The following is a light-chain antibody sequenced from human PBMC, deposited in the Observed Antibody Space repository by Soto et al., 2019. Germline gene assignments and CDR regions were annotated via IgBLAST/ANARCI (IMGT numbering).Light chain of an antibody. CDR2: VGS. CDR1: QSLLHSDGYNY. Sequence: DIVMTQSPLSLPVTPGEPASISCRSSQSLLHSDGYNYLNWYLQKPGQSPQLLIYVGSNRASGVPDWCSGTGAGTEVTGKISRVEAEDVGVYCCMEALRTPHTFGRGTGLEIK. V-gene: IGKV2-28*01. CDR3: MEALRTPHT. J-gene: IGKJ2*01.